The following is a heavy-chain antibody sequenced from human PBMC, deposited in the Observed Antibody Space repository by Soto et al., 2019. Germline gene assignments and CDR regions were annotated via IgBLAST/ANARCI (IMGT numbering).Heavy chain of an antibody. J-gene: IGHJ6*02. CDR3: AKTDFVVVTAIPYYYYGMDV. Sequence: PGGSLRLSCAASGFTFSSYSMHWVRQAPGKGLEWVSYISSSSSTIYYADSVKGRFTISRDNSKNTLYLQMNSLRAEDTAVYYCAKTDFVVVTAIPYYYYGMDVWGQGTTVTGSS. V-gene: IGHV3-48*01. CDR2: ISSSSSTI. CDR1: GFTFSSYS. D-gene: IGHD2-21*02.